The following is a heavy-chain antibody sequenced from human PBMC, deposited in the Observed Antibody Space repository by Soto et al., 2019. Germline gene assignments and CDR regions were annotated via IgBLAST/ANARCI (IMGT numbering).Heavy chain of an antibody. CDR1: GFSFSSYA. Sequence: GGSLRLSCAASGFSFSSYAMSWVRQAPGKGLEWVSLISGSGGTRYYADSVKGRFTISRDNSKNTLYLQSNSLRAEDTAVYYCAKYSGYDWAPLDYYYMDVWGKGTTVTVSS. CDR2: ISGSGGTR. J-gene: IGHJ6*03. CDR3: AKYSGYDWAPLDYYYMDV. V-gene: IGHV3-23*01. D-gene: IGHD5-12*01.